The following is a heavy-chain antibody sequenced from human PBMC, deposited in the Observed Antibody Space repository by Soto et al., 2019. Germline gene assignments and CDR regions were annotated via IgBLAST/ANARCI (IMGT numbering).Heavy chain of an antibody. CDR3: ARRAGAAIAY. J-gene: IGHJ4*02. D-gene: IGHD2-15*01. CDR1: GFTFSSYS. CDR2: ISSSSSTI. V-gene: IGHV3-48*01. Sequence: PGGSLRLSCAASGFTFSSYSVNWVRQAPGKGLEWVSYISSSSSTIYYADSVKGRFTISRDNAKNSLYLQMNSLRAEDTAVYYCARRAGAAIAYWGQGTLVTVSS.